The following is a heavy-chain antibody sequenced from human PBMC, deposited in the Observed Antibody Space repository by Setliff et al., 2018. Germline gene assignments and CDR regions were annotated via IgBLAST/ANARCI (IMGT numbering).Heavy chain of an antibody. CDR3: AKDVVGYSSTWPKRDYFDS. J-gene: IGHJ4*02. Sequence: GGSLRLSCAASGFTFNTYAMSWVRQPPGKGLEWVSSISDTAIGIYYTGSVRGRFTTSRDNSKKILFLQMNSLRVEDTAIYYCAKDVVGYSSTWPKRDYFDSWGQGTLVTV. CDR2: ISDTAIGI. CDR1: GFTFNTYA. D-gene: IGHD6-13*01. V-gene: IGHV3-23*01.